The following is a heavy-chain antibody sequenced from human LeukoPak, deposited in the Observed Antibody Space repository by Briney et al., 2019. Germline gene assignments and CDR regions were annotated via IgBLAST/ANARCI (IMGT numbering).Heavy chain of an antibody. J-gene: IGHJ4*02. V-gene: IGHV1-2*02. CDR2: INPNSGGT. CDR3: ARGVGIVGASGDY. Sequence: ASVKVSCKASGYTFTGYYMHWVRQAPGQGLEWMGWINPNSGGTNYAQKFQGRVAMTRDTSIGTAYMELSRLRSDDTAVYYCARGVGIVGASGDYWGQGTLVTVSS. CDR1: GYTFTGYY. D-gene: IGHD1-26*01.